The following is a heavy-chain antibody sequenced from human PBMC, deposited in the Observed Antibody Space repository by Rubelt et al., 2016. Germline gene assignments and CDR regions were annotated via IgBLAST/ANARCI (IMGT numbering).Heavy chain of an antibody. J-gene: IGHJ3*02. D-gene: IGHD6-19*01. Sequence: APGQGLEWMGWISAYNGNTNYAQKLQGRVTMTTDTSTSTAYMELRSLRSDDTAVYYCARDRDGWQWLAPSLPVAFDIWGQGTMVTVSS. CDR3: ARDRDGWQWLAPSLPVAFDI. CDR2: ISAYNGNT. V-gene: IGHV1-18*01.